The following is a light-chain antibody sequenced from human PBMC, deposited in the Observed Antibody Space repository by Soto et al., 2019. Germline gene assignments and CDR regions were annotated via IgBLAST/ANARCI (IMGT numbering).Light chain of an antibody. Sequence: QSVLTQPASVSGSPGQSITISCTGTSSDVGSYNFVSWYQQRPGKAPKLMIYDDIKRPSGVSTRFSGSKSGNTASLTISGLQGEDEADYYCSAYTVSRTYVFGTGTKVTVL. J-gene: IGLJ1*01. CDR3: SAYTVSRTYV. CDR1: SSDVGSYNF. CDR2: DDI. V-gene: IGLV2-14*02.